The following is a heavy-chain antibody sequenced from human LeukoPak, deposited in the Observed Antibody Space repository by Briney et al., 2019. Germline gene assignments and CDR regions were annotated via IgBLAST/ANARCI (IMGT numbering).Heavy chain of an antibody. Sequence: PGGSLRLSCAASGFTFSSYSMNWVRQAPGKGLEWVSSISSSSSYIYYADSVKGRFTISRDNAKNSLYLQMNRLRAEDTAVYYCARVPTSSPRTSYMDVWGKGTTVTVSS. D-gene: IGHD5-12*01. J-gene: IGHJ6*03. CDR2: ISSSSSYI. CDR3: ARVPTSSPRTSYMDV. CDR1: GFTFSSYS. V-gene: IGHV3-21*01.